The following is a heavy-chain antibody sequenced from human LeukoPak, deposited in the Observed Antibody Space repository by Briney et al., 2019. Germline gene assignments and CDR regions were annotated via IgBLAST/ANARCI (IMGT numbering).Heavy chain of an antibody. J-gene: IGHJ4*02. CDR2: ISSSGST. CDR1: GGSISNYY. V-gene: IGHV4-59*08. D-gene: IGHD1-26*01. CDR3: ARHRKANSATVYSPFDS. Sequence: TRSETLSLTCTVSGGSISNYYWSWIRQPPGKGLEWIGYISSSGSTKYDTSLESRVTISVDTSTNQFSLKLCSVTAADTAVYYCARHRKANSATVYSPFDSWGQGTRVTVSS.